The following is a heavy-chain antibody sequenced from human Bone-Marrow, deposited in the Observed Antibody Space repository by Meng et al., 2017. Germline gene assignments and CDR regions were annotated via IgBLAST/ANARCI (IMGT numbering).Heavy chain of an antibody. V-gene: IGHV3-21*01. D-gene: IGHD4-23*01. Sequence: GESLKISCAASGFTFSSYEMNWVRQAPGKGLEWVSSISSSSSYIYYADSVKGRFTISRDNAKNSVYLHMNSLRVEDTALYYCAGDYGGDSGGYWGQGTLVTVSS. CDR3: AGDYGGDSGGY. CDR1: GFTFSSYE. CDR2: ISSSSSYI. J-gene: IGHJ4*02.